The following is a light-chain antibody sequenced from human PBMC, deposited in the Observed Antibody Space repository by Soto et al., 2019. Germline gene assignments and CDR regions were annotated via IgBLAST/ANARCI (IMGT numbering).Light chain of an antibody. CDR1: QSVANSY. CDR2: GAS. Sequence: EIVLTQSPGTQSLSPGERATLSCRASQSVANSYLAWYQQKPGQAPRLLIYGASSRATGIPDRFSGSGSGTDFTLTISRLESEDFEVYYCQQYGTLITFGQGTRLEIK. J-gene: IGKJ5*01. V-gene: IGKV3-20*01. CDR3: QQYGTLIT.